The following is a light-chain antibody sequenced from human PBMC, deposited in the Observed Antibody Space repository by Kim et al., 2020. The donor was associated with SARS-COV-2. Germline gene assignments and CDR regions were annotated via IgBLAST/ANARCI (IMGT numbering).Light chain of an antibody. Sequence: ATINCKSSQSVLYNSDKNSYLAWYQQKPGQPPKLLIYWASMRESGVPDRFSGSGSGTDFTLTISSLQAEDVAVYYCQQYYSTPLTFGGGTKVDIK. CDR3: QQYYSTPLT. V-gene: IGKV4-1*01. CDR2: WAS. CDR1: QSVLYNSDKNSY. J-gene: IGKJ4*01.